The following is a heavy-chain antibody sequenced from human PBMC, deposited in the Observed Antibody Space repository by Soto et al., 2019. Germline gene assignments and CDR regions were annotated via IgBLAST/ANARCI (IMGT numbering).Heavy chain of an antibody. CDR3: AREIVTAGGNNYFDP. Sequence: SETLSLTCGVSGGTVASSHWWSWVRQSPGRGLEWIRNVYHTGDTNFNPSLQSRVTFSVDKSNNQFSLRLTSVTAADTAVYFCAREIVTAGGNNYFDPWGPGTLVTVS. D-gene: IGHD2-21*02. V-gene: IGHV4-4*02. CDR2: VYHTGDT. CDR1: GGTVASSHW. J-gene: IGHJ5*02.